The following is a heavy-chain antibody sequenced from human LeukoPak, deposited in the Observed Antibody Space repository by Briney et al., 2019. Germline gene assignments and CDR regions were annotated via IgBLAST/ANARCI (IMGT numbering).Heavy chain of an antibody. D-gene: IGHD1-14*01. Sequence: GESLSISCQGSGYSFTSYWITWVRQMPGKGLECMGQIDPSDSYTNYRPSFQGHVTISADKSINTAYLQWSSLKSSDTAIYYCARSDRILDVWGQGTTVAVSS. CDR1: GYSFTSYW. CDR2: IDPSDSYT. CDR3: ARSDRILDV. V-gene: IGHV5-10-1*01. J-gene: IGHJ6*02.